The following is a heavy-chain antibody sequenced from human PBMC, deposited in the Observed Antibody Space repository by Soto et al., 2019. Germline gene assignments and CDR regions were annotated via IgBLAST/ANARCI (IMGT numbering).Heavy chain of an antibody. CDR3: ARARHTRYSSSWYGGFDP. D-gene: IGHD6-13*01. CDR1: GGSFSGYY. Sequence: PSETLSLTCAVYGGSFSGYYWSWIRQPPGKGLEWIGEINHSGSTNYNPSLKSRVTISVDTSKNQFSLKLSSVTAADTAVYYCARARHTRYSSSWYGGFDPWGQGTLVTVSS. V-gene: IGHV4-34*01. J-gene: IGHJ5*02. CDR2: INHSGST.